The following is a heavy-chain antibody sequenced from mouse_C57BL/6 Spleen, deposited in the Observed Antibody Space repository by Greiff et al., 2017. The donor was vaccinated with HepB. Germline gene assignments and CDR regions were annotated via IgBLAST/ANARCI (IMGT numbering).Heavy chain of an antibody. CDR1: GYTFTDYE. CDR2: IDPETGGT. Sequence: VQLQQSGAELVRPGASVTLSCKASGYTFTDYEMHWVKQTPVHGLEWIGAIDPETGGTAYNQKFKGKAILTADKSSSTAYMELRSLTSEVSAVYYCTRFRFFYFDYWGQGTTLTVSS. V-gene: IGHV1-15*01. CDR3: TRFRFFYFDY. J-gene: IGHJ2*01.